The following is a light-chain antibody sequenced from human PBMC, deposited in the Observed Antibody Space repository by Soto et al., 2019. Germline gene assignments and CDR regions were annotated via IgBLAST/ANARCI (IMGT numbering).Light chain of an antibody. CDR3: QQHISWPLT. J-gene: IGKJ4*01. CDR1: QNISRS. CDR2: GTS. Sequence: EVVMTQSPVTLSVAPGERSTLSCRASQNISRSLAWYQQKPGQGPSLLIYGTSTRAGGVPARFSGGGSGTDFTLTIGSLEPEDFAVYYCQQHISWPLTFGGGAEVDI. V-gene: IGKV3-15*01.